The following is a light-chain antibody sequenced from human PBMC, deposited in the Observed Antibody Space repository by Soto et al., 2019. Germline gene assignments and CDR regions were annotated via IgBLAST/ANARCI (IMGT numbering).Light chain of an antibody. CDR1: RTSGSNF. CDR2: ASS. J-gene: IGKJ5*01. V-gene: IGKV3-11*01. CDR3: QQRSNWPPSGT. Sequence: EIVFTHSQGTLSLSPGERATLYFKTSRTSGSNFLAWYQHVPGQALRLLIYASSKRATGIPARLSGSGSGTDFTLTISSLEPEDFAVYYCQQRSNWPPSGTFGQGTRLEIK.